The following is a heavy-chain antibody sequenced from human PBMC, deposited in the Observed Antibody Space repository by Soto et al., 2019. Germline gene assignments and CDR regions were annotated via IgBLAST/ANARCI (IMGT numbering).Heavy chain of an antibody. CDR2: IYYNGNT. J-gene: IGHJ4*02. V-gene: IGHV4-59*02. CDR1: GGTVIGSY. D-gene: IGHD5-18*01. CDR3: TRSVDPTRAYVFDY. Sequence: SVTRSLTYTVSGGTVIGSYWCWIRHPPRKGLEWIGYIYYNGNTNYNPSLRSRVTISLDTSKNQFSLKLSSVAAADTAVDYCTRSVDPTRAYVFDYWVQGTPVTVSS.